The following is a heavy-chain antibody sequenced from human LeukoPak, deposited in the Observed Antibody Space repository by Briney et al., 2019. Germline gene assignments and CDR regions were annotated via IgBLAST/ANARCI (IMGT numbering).Heavy chain of an antibody. CDR2: LYYSGST. J-gene: IGHJ1*01. CDR3: ARVRGDFETD. V-gene: IGHV4-59*01. D-gene: IGHD3-16*01. Sequence: SETLSLTCSVSGGSISSYYWTWIRQPPGKGLEWIGYLYYSGSTTYNPSLKSRVTISVDTSKSQFSLKLISVTAADTAIYYCARVRGDFETDWGQGTLVTVSS. CDR1: GGSISSYY.